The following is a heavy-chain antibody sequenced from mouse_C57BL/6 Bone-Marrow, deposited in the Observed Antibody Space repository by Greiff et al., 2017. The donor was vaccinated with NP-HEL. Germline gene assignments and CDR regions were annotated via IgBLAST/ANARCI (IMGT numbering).Heavy chain of an antibody. CDR1: GYTFTTYW. CDR2: IDPSDSYT. Sequence: QVQLQQPGAELVKPGASVKLSCKASGYTFTTYWMQWVNQRPGQGLEWIGEIDPSDSYTNYNQKFKGQATMTVDTSSSTAYMQLSSLTSEDSAVYYCARKSYYGRSYEFAYWGQGTLVTVSA. CDR3: ARKSYYGRSYEFAY. J-gene: IGHJ3*01. V-gene: IGHV1-50*01. D-gene: IGHD1-1*01.